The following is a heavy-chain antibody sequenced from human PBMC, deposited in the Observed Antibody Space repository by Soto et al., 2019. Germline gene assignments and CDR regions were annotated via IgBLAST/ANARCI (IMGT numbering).Heavy chain of an antibody. CDR1: GFTFSDYY. Sequence: PGGSLRLSCAASGFTFSDYYMSWIRQAPGKGLEWVSYISSSSRYTNYADSVKRRFTNSRDNAKNSLDLQMNSLGAEVTTVYYCARDSSSSSSPPAEDYGMDVWGQGTPVTVSS. J-gene: IGHJ6*02. D-gene: IGHD6-13*01. CDR2: ISSSSRYT. V-gene: IGHV3-11*06. CDR3: ARDSSSSSSPPAEDYGMDV.